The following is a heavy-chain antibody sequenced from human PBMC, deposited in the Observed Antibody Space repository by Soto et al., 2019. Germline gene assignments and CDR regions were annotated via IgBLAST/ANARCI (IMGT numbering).Heavy chain of an antibody. CDR3: ARDARYFDWLFSFDY. V-gene: IGHV3-30-3*01. Sequence: QVQLVESGGGVVQPGRSLRLSCAASGFTFSSYAMHWVRQAPGKGLEWVAVISYDGSNKYYADSVKGRFTISRDNSKNTLYLQMNSLRAEETAVYYCARDARYFDWLFSFDYWGQGTLVTVSS. CDR1: GFTFSSYA. CDR2: ISYDGSNK. J-gene: IGHJ4*02. D-gene: IGHD3-9*01.